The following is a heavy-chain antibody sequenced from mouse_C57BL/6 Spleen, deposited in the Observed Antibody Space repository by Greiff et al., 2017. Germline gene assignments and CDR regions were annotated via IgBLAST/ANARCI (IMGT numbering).Heavy chain of an antibody. CDR2: ISDGGSYT. J-gene: IGHJ4*01. V-gene: IGHV5-4*01. CDR1: GFTFSSYA. CDR3: ARPHRDAMDY. Sequence: EVQRVESGGGLVKPGGSLKLSCAASGFTFSSYAMSWVRQTPEKRLEWVATISDGGSYTYYPDNVKGRFTISRDNAKNNLYLQMSHLKSEDTAMYYCARPHRDAMDYWGQGTSVTVSS.